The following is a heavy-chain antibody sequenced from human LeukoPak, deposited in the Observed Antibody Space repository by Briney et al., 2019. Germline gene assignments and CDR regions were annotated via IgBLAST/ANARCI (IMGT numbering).Heavy chain of an antibody. CDR1: GYTFTGYY. D-gene: IGHD5-18*01. Sequence: GASVKVSCKASGYTFTGYYMHWVRQAPGQGLEWMGWINPNSGGTNYAQKFQGRVTMTRDTSISTAYMELSRLRSDDTAVYYCARDAGSYGSFYYYYYYMDVWGKGTTVTISS. J-gene: IGHJ6*03. CDR3: ARDAGSYGSFYYYYYYMDV. V-gene: IGHV1-2*02. CDR2: INPNSGGT.